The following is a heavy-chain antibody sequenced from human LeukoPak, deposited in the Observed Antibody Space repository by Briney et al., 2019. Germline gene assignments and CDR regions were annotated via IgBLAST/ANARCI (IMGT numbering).Heavy chain of an antibody. Sequence: GGSLRLSCAASGFTFSSYAVSWVRQAPGKALEWVSAISGSGGSTYYADSVKGRFTIPRDNSKNTLYLQMNSLRAEDTAVYYCAKEVVHCGGDCSYYFDYWGQGTLVTVSS. CDR2: ISGSGGST. V-gene: IGHV3-23*01. J-gene: IGHJ4*02. D-gene: IGHD2-21*01. CDR1: GFTFSSYA. CDR3: AKEVVHCGGDCSYYFDY.